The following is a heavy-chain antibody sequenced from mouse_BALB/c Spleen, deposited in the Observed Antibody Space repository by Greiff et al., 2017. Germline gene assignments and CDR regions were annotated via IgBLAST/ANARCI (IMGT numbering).Heavy chain of an antibody. CDR1: GFSLTSYG. Sequence: VQLQQSGPDLVAPSQSLSITCTVSGFSLTSYGVHWVRQPPGKGLEWLVVIWSDGSTTYNSALKSRLSISKDNSKSQVFLKMNSLQTDDTAMYYCARHNDYEDYAMDYWGQGTSVTVSS. CDR2: IWSDGST. V-gene: IGHV2-6-2*01. D-gene: IGHD2-4*01. CDR3: ARHNDYEDYAMDY. J-gene: IGHJ4*01.